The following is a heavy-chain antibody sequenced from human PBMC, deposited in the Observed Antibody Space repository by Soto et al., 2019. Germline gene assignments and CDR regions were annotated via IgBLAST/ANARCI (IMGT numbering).Heavy chain of an antibody. V-gene: IGHV3-30*03. Sequence: GGSLRLSCAASGFTFSSYGMHWVRQALGKGPEWVAVISYDGNNKYYADSVKGRFTISRDNSENTLYLHMNSLRGEDTAVYYCVREDTPVAAFGMDVWGQGTTVTVSS. CDR2: ISYDGNNK. D-gene: IGHD5-18*01. CDR3: VREDTPVAAFGMDV. J-gene: IGHJ6*02. CDR1: GFTFSSYG.